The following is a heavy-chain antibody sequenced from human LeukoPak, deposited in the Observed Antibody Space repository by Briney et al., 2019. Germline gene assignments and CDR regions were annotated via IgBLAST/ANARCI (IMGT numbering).Heavy chain of an antibody. CDR1: GGTFSSYA. J-gene: IGHJ3*02. CDR2: IIPIFGTA. CDR3: ARGGYGGYDAFDI. V-gene: IGHV1-69*13. D-gene: IGHD4-23*01. Sequence: SVKVSCKASGGTFSSYAISWVRQAPGQGLEWMGGIIPIFGTANYAQKFQGRVTITADESTSTAYMELRSLRSDDTAVYYCARGGYGGYDAFDIWGQGTMVTVS.